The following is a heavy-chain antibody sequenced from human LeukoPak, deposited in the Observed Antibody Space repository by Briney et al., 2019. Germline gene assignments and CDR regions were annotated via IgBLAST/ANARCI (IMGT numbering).Heavy chain of an antibody. CDR2: INHSGST. Sequence: GSLRLSCAASGFTFSSYWMSWVRQPPGKGLEWIGEINHSGSTNYNPSLKSRVTISVDTSKNQFSLKLSSVTAADTAVYYCAREIAVAAFGPVCYMDVWGKGTTVTVSS. J-gene: IGHJ6*03. V-gene: IGHV4-34*01. D-gene: IGHD6-19*01. CDR3: AREIAVAAFGPVCYMDV. CDR1: GFTFSSYW.